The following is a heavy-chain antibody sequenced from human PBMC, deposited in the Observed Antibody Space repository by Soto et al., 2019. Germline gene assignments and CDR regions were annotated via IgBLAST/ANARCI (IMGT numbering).Heavy chain of an antibody. CDR1: GGTFSSYT. J-gene: IGHJ4*02. V-gene: IGHV1-69*04. CDR2: IIPILGIA. Sequence: GASVKVSCKASGGTFSSYTISWVRQAPGQGLEWMGRIIPILGIANYAQKFQGRVTITADKSTSTAYMELSSLRSEDTAVYYCARDRHHYPQDRIDYRGPGTLVTLSS. CDR3: ARDRHHYPQDRIDY. D-gene: IGHD2-15*01.